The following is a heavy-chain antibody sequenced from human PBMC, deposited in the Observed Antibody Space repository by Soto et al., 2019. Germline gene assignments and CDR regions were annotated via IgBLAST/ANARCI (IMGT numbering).Heavy chain of an antibody. D-gene: IGHD2-15*01. CDR1: GYTFTSYY. Sequence: QVQLVQSGAEVKKPGASVKVSCKASGYTFTSYYMHWVRQAPGQGLEWMGIINPSGGSTSYAQKFQGRVTMTGDTSTSTGYMELSSLRSEDTAVYYCARARVVVVAAMNWFDPWGQGTLVTVSS. CDR3: ARARVVVVAAMNWFDP. CDR2: INPSGGST. J-gene: IGHJ5*02. V-gene: IGHV1-46*01.